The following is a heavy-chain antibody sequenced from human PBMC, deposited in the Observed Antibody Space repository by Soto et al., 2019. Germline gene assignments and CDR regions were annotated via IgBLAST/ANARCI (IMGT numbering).Heavy chain of an antibody. D-gene: IGHD7-27*01. V-gene: IGHV4-30-4*01. J-gene: IGHJ4*02. CDR1: GGSISNGDYF. CDR3: AGGLSGDKVAY. CDR2: IYHGGST. Sequence: QVQLQEPGPGLVEPSQTLSLTCTVSGGSISNGDYFWSWIRKHRGEGLERIGHIYHGGSTYNSSSLKARVIIPVDTSKNQYSLNLNSVTAADTAVYYCAGGLSGDKVAYWGQGTLVTVSS.